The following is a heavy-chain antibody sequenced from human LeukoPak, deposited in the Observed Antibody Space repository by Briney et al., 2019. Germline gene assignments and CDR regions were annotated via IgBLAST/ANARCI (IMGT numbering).Heavy chain of an antibody. CDR1: GFPFSSHG. V-gene: IGHV3-23*01. Sequence: GGSLRLSCAGSGFPFSSHGMNWVRQAPGKGLEWVSGISPGGPTYYADSVKGRFTISRDDPKNTLYLQMKNLRAEDTAVYYCAELGITMIGGVWGKGTTVTISS. CDR3: AELGITMIGGV. CDR2: ISPGGPT. J-gene: IGHJ6*04. D-gene: IGHD3-10*02.